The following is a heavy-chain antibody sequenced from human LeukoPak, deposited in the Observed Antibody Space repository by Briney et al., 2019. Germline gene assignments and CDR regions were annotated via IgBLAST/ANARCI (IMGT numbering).Heavy chain of an antibody. V-gene: IGHV4-34*01. J-gene: IGHJ6*03. CDR2: INHSGST. CDR3: ASSFYYYYYYMDV. CDR1: GGSFSGYY. Sequence: PSETLSLTCAVYGGSFSGYYWSWIRQPPGKGLEWIGEINHSGSTNYNPSLKSRVTISVDTSKNQFSLKLSSVTAADTAVYYCASSFYYYYYYMDVWGKGTTVTISS.